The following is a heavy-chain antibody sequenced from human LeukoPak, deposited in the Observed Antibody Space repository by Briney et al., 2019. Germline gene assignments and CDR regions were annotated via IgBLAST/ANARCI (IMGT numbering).Heavy chain of an antibody. D-gene: IGHD3-3*01. CDR1: GGSFSGYY. J-gene: IGHJ4*02. CDR3: ARDLKGHDFWSGYYPD. V-gene: IGHV4-34*01. CDR2: INHSGST. Sequence: SETLSLTCAVYGGSFSGYYWSWIRQPPGKGLEWIGEINHSGSTNYNPSLKSRVTISVDTSKNQFSLKLSCVTAADTAVYYCARDLKGHDFWSGYYPDWGQGSMVTVSS.